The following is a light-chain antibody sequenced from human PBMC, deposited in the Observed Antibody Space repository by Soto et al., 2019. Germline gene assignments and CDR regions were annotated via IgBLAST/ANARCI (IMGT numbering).Light chain of an antibody. CDR2: GNS. CDR3: QSYDSSLSGWV. Sequence: QSVLTQPPSVSGAPGQRVTISCTGSSSNIGAGYAVHWYQQLPGTAPKLLIYGNSNRPSGVPDRFSGSKSGTSASLAITGLQAEDEADYYCQSYDSSLSGWVFGGGTKGTV. CDR1: SSNIGAGYA. V-gene: IGLV1-40*01. J-gene: IGLJ3*02.